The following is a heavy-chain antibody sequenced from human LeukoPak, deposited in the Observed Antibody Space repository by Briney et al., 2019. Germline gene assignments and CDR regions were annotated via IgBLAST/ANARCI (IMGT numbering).Heavy chain of an antibody. CDR3: ARRGYCSSTSCYPFDP. V-gene: IGHV5-51*01. D-gene: IGHD2-2*01. J-gene: IGHJ5*02. CDR1: GYSFTSYW. CDR2: IYPGDSDT. Sequence: GESLKISCKGSGYSFTSYWIGWVRQMPGKGLEWMGTIYPGDSDTRYSPSFQGQVTISADKSISTAYLQWSSLKASDTAMYYCARRGYCSSTSCYPFDPWGQGTLVTVSS.